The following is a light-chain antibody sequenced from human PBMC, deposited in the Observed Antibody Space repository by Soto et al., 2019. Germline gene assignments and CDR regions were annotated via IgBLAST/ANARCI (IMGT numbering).Light chain of an antibody. Sequence: QSVLTQPPSVSGAPGQRVTISCTGSSSNIGAGYDVHWYQQLPGTAPKLLIYGNSNRPSGVPDRFSGSKSGTSASLAITGPQAEDEADYYGQSYDSSLSRVFGGGTKLTVL. J-gene: IGLJ2*01. V-gene: IGLV1-40*01. CDR2: GNS. CDR1: SSNIGAGYD. CDR3: QSYDSSLSRV.